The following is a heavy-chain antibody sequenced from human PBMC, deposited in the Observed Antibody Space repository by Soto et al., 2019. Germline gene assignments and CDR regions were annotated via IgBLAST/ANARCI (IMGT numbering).Heavy chain of an antibody. CDR3: ARMESFGSLNWFDP. D-gene: IGHD5-18*01. CDR2: MNPGSGDT. J-gene: IGHJ5*02. CDR1: GYTXTNND. V-gene: IGHV1-8*02. Sequence: SXKVSFKASGYTXTNNDVRLVRQATGQGLEWMGWMNPGSGDTGYAQKFQGRVTMTRDISIDTAYMELNSLTSEDTAIYYCARMESFGSLNWFDPWGQGTLVTVSS.